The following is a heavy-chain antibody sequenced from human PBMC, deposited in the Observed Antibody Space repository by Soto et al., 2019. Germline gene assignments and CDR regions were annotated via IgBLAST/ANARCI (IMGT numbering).Heavy chain of an antibody. J-gene: IGHJ6*03. V-gene: IGHV3-21*01. CDR2: ISSSSSYI. CDR3: ARDQGFLGWLFSYMDV. Sequence: PGGSLRLSCAASGFTFSSYSMNWVRQAPGKGLEWVSSISSSSSYIYYADSVKGRFTISRDNAKNSLYLQMNSLRAEDTAVYYCARDQGFLGWLFSYMDVWGKGTKVTGSS. D-gene: IGHD3-3*01. CDR1: GFTFSSYS.